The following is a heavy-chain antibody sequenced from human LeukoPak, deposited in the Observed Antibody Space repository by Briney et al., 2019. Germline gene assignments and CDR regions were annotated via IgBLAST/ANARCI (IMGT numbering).Heavy chain of an antibody. CDR3: ARGWAYCGGDCYSPFYY. CDR1: GGSISSSSYY. Sequence: PSETLSLTCTVSGGSISSSSYYWGWIRQPPGKGLEWIGEINHSGSTNYNPSLKSRVTISVDTSKNQFSLKLSSVTAADTAVYYCARGWAYCGGDCYSPFYYWGQGTLVTVSS. CDR2: INHSGST. V-gene: IGHV4-39*07. D-gene: IGHD2-21*02. J-gene: IGHJ4*02.